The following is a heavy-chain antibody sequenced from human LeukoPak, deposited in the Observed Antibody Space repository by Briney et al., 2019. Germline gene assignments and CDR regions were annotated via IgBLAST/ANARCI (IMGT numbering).Heavy chain of an antibody. J-gene: IGHJ4*02. CDR2: ISYDGSNK. CDR1: GFTFSSYG. V-gene: IGHV3-30*18. D-gene: IGHD5-18*01. Sequence: PGGSLRLSCAASGFTFSSYGMHWVRQAPGKGLEWVAVISYDGSNKYYADSVKGRFTISRDNSKNTLYLQMNSLRAEDTAVYYCAKDTGYGYSYGLDYWGQGTLVTVSS. CDR3: AKDTGYGYSYGLDY.